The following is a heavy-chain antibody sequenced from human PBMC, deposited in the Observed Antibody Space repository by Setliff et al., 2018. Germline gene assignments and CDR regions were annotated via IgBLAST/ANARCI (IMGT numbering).Heavy chain of an antibody. J-gene: IGHJ5*02. CDR1: GGSISSHY. V-gene: IGHV4-59*11. Sequence: SLTCTVSGGSISSHYWSWIRQPPGKGLEWIGYIHYSGSINYNPSLKSRVTISVDTSKNQFSLKMTSMTAADTAVYYCARASWYYDFWSGSEGSGWFDPWGQGTLVTVSS. D-gene: IGHD3-3*01. CDR3: ARASWYYDFWSGSEGSGWFDP. CDR2: IHYSGSI.